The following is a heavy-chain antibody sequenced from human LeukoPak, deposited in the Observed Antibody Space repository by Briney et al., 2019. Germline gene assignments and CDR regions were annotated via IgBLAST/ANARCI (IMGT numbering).Heavy chain of an antibody. D-gene: IGHD5-24*01. CDR2: INPNSGGT. CDR3: AREDYNSNWFDP. V-gene: IGHV1-2*06. J-gene: IGHJ5*02. CDR1: GYTFTGYY. Sequence: ASVKVSCKASGYTFTGYYIHWVRQAPGQGLEWMGRINPNSGGTNYAQKFQGRVTMTRDTSISTAYMELSRLSSDDTAVYYCAREDYNSNWFDPWGQGTLVTVSS.